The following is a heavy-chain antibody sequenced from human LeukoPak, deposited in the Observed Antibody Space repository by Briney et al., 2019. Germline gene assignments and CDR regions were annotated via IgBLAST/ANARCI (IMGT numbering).Heavy chain of an antibody. CDR3: AREPPRRNIVVVVAATMEAFDI. V-gene: IGHV4-4*07. D-gene: IGHD2-15*01. CDR1: GGSISSYY. CDR2: IYTSGST. J-gene: IGHJ3*02. Sequence: PSETLSLTCTVSGGSISSYYWSWIRQPAGKGLEWIGRIYTSGSTNYNPSLKSRVTMSVDTSKNQFSLKLSSVTAADTAVYYCAREPPRRNIVVVVAATMEAFDIWGQGTMVTVYS.